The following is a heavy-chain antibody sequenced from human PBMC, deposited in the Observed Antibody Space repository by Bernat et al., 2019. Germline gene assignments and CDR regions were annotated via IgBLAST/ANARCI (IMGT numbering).Heavy chain of an antibody. Sequence: EVQLVESGGGLVQPGGSLKLSCAASGFTFSGSAMHWVRQASGKGLEWVGRIRSKANSYATAYAASVKGRFTISRDNSKNTLYLQVNSLRAEDTAVYYCVKPKWGPDAFDIWGQGTMVTVSS. CDR3: VKPKWGPDAFDI. CDR2: IRSKANSYAT. V-gene: IGHV3-73*02. J-gene: IGHJ3*02. D-gene: IGHD1-26*01. CDR1: GFTFSGSA.